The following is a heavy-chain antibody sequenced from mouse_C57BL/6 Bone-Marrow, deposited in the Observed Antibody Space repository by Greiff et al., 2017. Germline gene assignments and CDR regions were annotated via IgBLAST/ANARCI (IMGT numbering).Heavy chain of an antibody. V-gene: IGHV1-52*01. J-gene: IGHJ4*01. D-gene: IGHD2-10*02. CDR1: GYTFTSYW. CDR2: IDPSDSET. Sequence: QVQLQQPGAELVRPGSSVKLSCKASGYTFTSYWMHWVKQRPIQGLEWIGNIDPSDSETHYNQKFKDKATLTVDKSSSKAYMQLSSLTSEDSAVYYCARWVYGNYEGNAMDYWGQGTSVTVSS. CDR3: ARWVYGNYEGNAMDY.